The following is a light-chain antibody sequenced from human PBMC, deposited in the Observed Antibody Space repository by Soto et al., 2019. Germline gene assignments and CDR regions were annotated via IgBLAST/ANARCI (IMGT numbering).Light chain of an antibody. CDR2: EVS. J-gene: IGLJ2*01. V-gene: IGLV2-14*01. Sequence: QSVLTQPASVSGSPGQSITISCTGTSSDIGGYNYVSWYQHHPGKAPKLMIYEVSNRPSGVSTRFSGSKSANTASLTISGLQAEDEADDYCSSYTFTTTVVFGGGTKLTVL. CDR1: SSDIGGYNY. CDR3: SSYTFTTTVV.